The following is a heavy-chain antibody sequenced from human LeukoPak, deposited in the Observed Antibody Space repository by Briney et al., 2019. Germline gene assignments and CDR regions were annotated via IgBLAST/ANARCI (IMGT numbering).Heavy chain of an antibody. CDR3: MTGYYLGGAFDI. J-gene: IGHJ3*02. CDR1: GFTFSSYA. V-gene: IGHV3-23*01. CDR2: ISGSGGST. D-gene: IGHD3-9*01. Sequence: GGSLSLSCAASGFTFSSYAMSWFRQAPGKGLEGVSAISGSGGSTYYADSVKGRFTISRDNSKNTLYLQMNSLRAEDTAVYYCMTGYYLGGAFDIWGQGTMVTVSS.